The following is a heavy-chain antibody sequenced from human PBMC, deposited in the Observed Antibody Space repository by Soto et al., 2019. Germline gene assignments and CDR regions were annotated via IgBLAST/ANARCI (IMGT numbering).Heavy chain of an antibody. CDR2: IYPGDSDT. V-gene: IGHV5-51*01. D-gene: IGHD6-13*01. CDR3: ARQMGIKNYYYGMDV. J-gene: IGHJ6*02. CDR1: GYSFTSYW. Sequence: GESLKISCKGSGYSFTSYWIGWVRQMPGKGLEWMGIIYPGDSDTRYSPSFQGQVTISADKSISTAYLQWSSLKASDTAMYYCARQMGIKNYYYGMDVWGQGTRVTVSS.